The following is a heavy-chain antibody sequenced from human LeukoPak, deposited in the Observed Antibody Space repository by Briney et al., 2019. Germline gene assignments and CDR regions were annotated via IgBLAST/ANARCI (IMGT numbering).Heavy chain of an antibody. Sequence: PGGSLRLSCAASGCTFSSYVMHWVRQAPGKGLEWVAIISYDGSNEYYADSVKGRFTISRDNSKNTLYLQMRAADTAVYYCARDKGTSYLSSFDYWGQGTLVTVSS. CDR3: ARDKGTSYLSSFDY. CDR2: ISYDGSNE. V-gene: IGHV3-30*04. CDR1: GCTFSSYV. D-gene: IGHD6-6*01. J-gene: IGHJ4*02.